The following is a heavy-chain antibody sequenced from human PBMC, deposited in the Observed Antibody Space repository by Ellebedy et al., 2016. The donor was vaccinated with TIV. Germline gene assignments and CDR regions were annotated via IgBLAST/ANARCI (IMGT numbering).Heavy chain of an antibody. V-gene: IGHV3-23*01. CDR3: ARDLRITAHDYYPDY. CDR2: FGGRSTTT. Sequence: GGSLRLSXEASGFTFSSYAMSWLRQAPGKGLEWVSVFGGRSTTTYYADSVKGRFTISRDNAKNSLYLQMNRLRADDTAFYYCARDLRITAHDYYPDYWGQGTLVTVSS. D-gene: IGHD6-6*01. CDR1: GFTFSSYA. J-gene: IGHJ4*02.